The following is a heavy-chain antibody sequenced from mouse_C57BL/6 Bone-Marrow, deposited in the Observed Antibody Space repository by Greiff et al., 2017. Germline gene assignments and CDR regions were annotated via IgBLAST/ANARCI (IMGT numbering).Heavy chain of an antibody. CDR3: AREDYYGSSYWYFDV. CDR1: GFTFSDYY. D-gene: IGHD1-1*01. Sequence: EVQVVESEGGLVQPGSSMKLSCTASGFTFSDYYMAWVRQVPEKGLEWVANINYDGSSTYYLDSLKSRFIISRDNAKNILYLQMSSLKSEDTATDYCAREDYYGSSYWYFDVWGTGTTVTVSS. J-gene: IGHJ1*03. V-gene: IGHV5-16*01. CDR2: INYDGSST.